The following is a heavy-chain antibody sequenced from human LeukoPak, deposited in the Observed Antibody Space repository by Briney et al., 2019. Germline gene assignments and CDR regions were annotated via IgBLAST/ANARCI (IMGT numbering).Heavy chain of an antibody. D-gene: IGHD3-10*01. V-gene: IGHV4-59*08. J-gene: IGHJ4*02. Sequence: PSETLSLTCTVSGGSISGYYWSWIRQPLGKGLEWIGYIYYSGSTNYNPSLKSRVTISVDTSKNQFSLKLSSVTAADTAVYYCARSELLWFGGVNSGFDYWGQGTLVTVSS. CDR2: IYYSGST. CDR3: ARSELLWFGGVNSGFDY. CDR1: GGSISGYY.